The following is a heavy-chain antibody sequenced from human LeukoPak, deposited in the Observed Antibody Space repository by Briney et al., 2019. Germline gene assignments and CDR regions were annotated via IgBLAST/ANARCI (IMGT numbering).Heavy chain of an antibody. CDR2: ISGSGGST. J-gene: IGHJ4*02. V-gene: IGHV3-23*01. Sequence: GGSLRLSCTVSGFTVSSNSMSWVRQAPGKELEWVSAISGSGGSTYYADSVKGRFTISRDNSKNTLYLQMNSLRAEDTAVYYCARDAYYYGSGSYHLMGYWGQGTLVTVSS. D-gene: IGHD3-10*01. CDR3: ARDAYYYGSGSYHLMGY. CDR1: GFTVSSNS.